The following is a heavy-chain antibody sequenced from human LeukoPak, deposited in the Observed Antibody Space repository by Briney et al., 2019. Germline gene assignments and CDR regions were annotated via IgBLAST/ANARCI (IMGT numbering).Heavy chain of an antibody. CDR1: GSTFSSSW. Sequence: GGSLRLSCAASGSTFSSSWMSWVRQAPGKGLEWAANINHDGGEIFYVDSVKGRFTISRDNAKNSLYLQMNSLRGEDTAVYHCVRDNWNDVYWGQGTLVNVSS. V-gene: IGHV3-7*01. D-gene: IGHD1-20*01. J-gene: IGHJ4*02. CDR2: INHDGGEI. CDR3: VRDNWNDVY.